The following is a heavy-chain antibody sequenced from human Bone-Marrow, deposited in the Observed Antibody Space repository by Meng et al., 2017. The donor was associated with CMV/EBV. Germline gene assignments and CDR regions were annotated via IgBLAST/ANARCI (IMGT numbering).Heavy chain of an antibody. D-gene: IGHD5-18*01. CDR2: IKKDGTNT. J-gene: IGHJ4*02. V-gene: IGHV3-74*03. CDR1: GFTVSGDW. CDR3: TYMSPGH. Sequence: SLRLSFPNSGFTVSGDWMLWVRQAPGKGLEWVSLIKKDGTNTKYADSVKGRFTVSRDNAKNTMYLQMNRLRAEDTALYYCTYMSPGHWGQGTLVTVSS.